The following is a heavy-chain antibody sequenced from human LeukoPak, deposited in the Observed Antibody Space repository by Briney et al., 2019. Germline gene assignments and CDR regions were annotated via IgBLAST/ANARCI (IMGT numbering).Heavy chain of an antibody. D-gene: IGHD3-10*01. Sequence: SETLSLTCTVAGDSISNYCWAWIRQPAGKGREWIGRIYSSGSTNYNPSLKSRVTMSVDTSKNHFSLKLTSVTAADTAVYYCARERFGGSTLIDNWGQGTLVTVSS. V-gene: IGHV4-4*07. CDR3: ARERFGGSTLIDN. CDR1: GDSISNYC. J-gene: IGHJ4*02. CDR2: IYSSGST.